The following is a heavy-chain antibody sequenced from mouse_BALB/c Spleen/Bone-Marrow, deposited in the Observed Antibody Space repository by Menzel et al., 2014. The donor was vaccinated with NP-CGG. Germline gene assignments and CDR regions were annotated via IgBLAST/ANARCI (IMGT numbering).Heavy chain of an antibody. V-gene: IGHV4-1*02. D-gene: IGHD2-13*01. CDR2: INSDSSTI. J-gene: IGHJ3*01. Sequence: DVKLVESGGGLVQPGGSLKLSCAASGFDFSRYWMSWVRQAPGKGLEWIGEINSDSSTINYTPSLKDKFIISRDNAKNALYLQMSKVRSEDTALYYCARNGDYWFAYWGQGTLVTVSA. CDR1: GFDFSRYW. CDR3: ARNGDYWFAY.